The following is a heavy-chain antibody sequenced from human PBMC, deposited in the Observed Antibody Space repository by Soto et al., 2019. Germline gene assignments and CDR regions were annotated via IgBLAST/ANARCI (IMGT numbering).Heavy chain of an antibody. CDR2: IKQDGSEK. D-gene: IGHD6-6*01. CDR3: AREPPLHPPPYSSSPKKPASTRYNWFDP. V-gene: IGHV3-7*01. CDR1: GFTFSSYW. J-gene: IGHJ5*02. Sequence: PGGSLRLSCAASGFTFSSYWMSWVRQAPGKGLEWVANIKQDGSEKYYVDSVKGRFTISRDNAKNSLYLQMNSLRAEDTAVYYCAREPPLHPPPYSSSPKKPASTRYNWFDPWGQGTLVTVSS.